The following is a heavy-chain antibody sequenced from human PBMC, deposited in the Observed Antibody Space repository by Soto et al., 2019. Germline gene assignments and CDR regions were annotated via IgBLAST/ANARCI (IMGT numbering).Heavy chain of an antibody. CDR3: AKLEWLEFGGDY. V-gene: IGHV3-23*01. J-gene: IGHJ4*02. Sequence: EVHLLESGGGVVQPGKSLKISCATSGFAFSDYPMTWVRQPPGQGLEWVSGISASGVKPYYADSVKGRFTISRDNSKNTLSLQMNSLRVEDTGIYYCAKLEWLEFGGDYWGQGTLVNVSS. D-gene: IGHD6-19*01. CDR1: GFAFSDYP. CDR2: ISASGVKP.